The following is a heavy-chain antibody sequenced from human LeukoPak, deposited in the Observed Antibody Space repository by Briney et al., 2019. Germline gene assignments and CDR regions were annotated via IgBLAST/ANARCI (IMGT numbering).Heavy chain of an antibody. CDR3: STVYYDSRGVDY. V-gene: IGHV3-15*01. D-gene: IGHD3-22*01. Sequence: GGSLRLSCAASGFTFINAWMSWVRQAPGKGLEWVGRIKTKADGGTTDYVAPVEGRITISRDDSKNKVYLQRHSLKTEDTAVYYCSTVYYDSRGVDYWGQGTLVTVS. J-gene: IGHJ4*02. CDR2: IKTKADGGTT. CDR1: GFTFINAW.